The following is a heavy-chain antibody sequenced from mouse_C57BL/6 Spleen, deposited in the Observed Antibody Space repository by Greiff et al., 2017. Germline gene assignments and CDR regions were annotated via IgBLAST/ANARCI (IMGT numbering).Heavy chain of an antibody. J-gene: IGHJ4*01. D-gene: IGHD2-1*01. CDR3: ASNYVGAMDY. CDR2: ISSGSSTI. CDR1: GFTFSDYG. V-gene: IGHV5-17*01. Sequence: EVNVVESGGGLVKPGGSLKLSCAASGFTFSDYGMHWVRQAPEKGLEWVAYISSGSSTIYYADTVKGRFTISRDNAKNTLFLQMTSLRSEDTAMYYCASNYVGAMDYWGQGTSVTVSS.